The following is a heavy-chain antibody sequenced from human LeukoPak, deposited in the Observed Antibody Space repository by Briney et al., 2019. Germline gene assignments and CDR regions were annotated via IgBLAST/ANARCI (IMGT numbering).Heavy chain of an antibody. CDR2: IIPIFGTA. J-gene: IGHJ3*02. D-gene: IGHD3-9*01. CDR3: ARGTYDILTGYYDLYQFDAFDI. Sequence: GASVKVSCKASGYTFTSYGISWVRQAPGQGLEWMGGIIPIFGTANYAQKFQGRVTITADESTSTAYMELSSLRSEDTAVYYCARGTYDILTGYYDLYQFDAFDIWGQGTMVTVSS. V-gene: IGHV1-69*13. CDR1: GYTFTSYG.